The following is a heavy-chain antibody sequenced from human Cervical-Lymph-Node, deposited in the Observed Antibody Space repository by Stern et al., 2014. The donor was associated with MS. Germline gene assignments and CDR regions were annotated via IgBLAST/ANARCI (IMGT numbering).Heavy chain of an antibody. J-gene: IGHJ4*02. V-gene: IGHV3-30*18. CDR2: ISDDGSKK. CDR3: AKGDNWRRLNY. Sequence: VQLVESGGGVVQPRRSLRLSCAASGFTFSTYGMHWVRQAPGKGLEWVGVISDDGSKKFYADSVKGRFTISRDNSKNTLYLQMNSLRAEDTAVYYCAKGDNWRRLNYWGQGTLVTVSS. CDR1: GFTFSTYG. D-gene: IGHD1-20*01.